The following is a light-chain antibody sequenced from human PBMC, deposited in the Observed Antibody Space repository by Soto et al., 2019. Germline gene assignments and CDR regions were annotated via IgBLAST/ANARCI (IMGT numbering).Light chain of an antibody. CDR3: QHYNSYSEA. CDR2: KAS. J-gene: IGKJ1*01. Sequence: DIQMTQSPSTLSGSVGDRVTITCRASLTLSSWLAWDQQKPGKAPKLLIYKASTLKSGVPSRFSGSGSGTEFTLTISSLQPDDFATYFCQHYNSYSEAFGQGTKVDIK. CDR1: LTLSSW. V-gene: IGKV1-5*03.